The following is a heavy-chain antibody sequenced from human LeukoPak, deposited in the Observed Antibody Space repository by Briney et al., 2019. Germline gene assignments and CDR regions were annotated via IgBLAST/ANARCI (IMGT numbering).Heavy chain of an antibody. Sequence: ASVKVSCKASGYTFTKYAMNWVRQAPGQRLEWMGWIDAGNAKTKYSQSFQGRVTITRDTSASTAYMELSSLRSEDTAVYYCAKGTWVRGSGWYYFDYWGQGTLVTVSS. J-gene: IGHJ4*02. D-gene: IGHD6-19*01. CDR3: AKGTWVRGSGWYYFDY. CDR2: IDAGNAKT. V-gene: IGHV1-3*01. CDR1: GYTFTKYA.